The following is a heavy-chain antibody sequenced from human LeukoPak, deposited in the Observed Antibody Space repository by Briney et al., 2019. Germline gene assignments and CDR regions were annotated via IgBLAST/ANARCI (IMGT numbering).Heavy chain of an antibody. CDR1: GFTVSSNY. Sequence: GGSLRLSCAASGFTVSSNYMSWVRQAPGKGLEWVSVIYSCGSTYYADSVKGRFTISRDNAKNSLYLQMNSLRAEDTAVYYCARVAAGLKYGADYWGQGTLGTVSS. V-gene: IGHV3-66*01. CDR2: IYSCGST. J-gene: IGHJ4*02. CDR3: ARVAAGLKYGADY. D-gene: IGHD1-14*01.